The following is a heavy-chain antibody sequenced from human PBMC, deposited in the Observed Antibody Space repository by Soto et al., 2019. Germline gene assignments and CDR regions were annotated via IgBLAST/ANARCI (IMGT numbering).Heavy chain of an antibody. CDR2: IIPFFGTS. Sequence: QVQLVQSGAEVKKPGSSVKVSCEASGGTFSSYPINWVRQAPGQGLEWMGGIIPFFGTSNYAQKFQGRVTITADDSTSTAYMELRSLRSEDTAGYYCARVGHITNYGMAVWGQVTTVTVSS. CDR1: GGTFSSYP. CDR3: ARVGHITNYGMAV. J-gene: IGHJ6*02. D-gene: IGHD1-26*01. V-gene: IGHV1-69*01.